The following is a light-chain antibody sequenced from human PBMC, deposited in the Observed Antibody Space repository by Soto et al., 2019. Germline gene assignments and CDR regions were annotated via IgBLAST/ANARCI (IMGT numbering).Light chain of an antibody. V-gene: IGKV3-11*01. CDR1: QSISSQ. CDR2: DAS. Sequence: EIVLTQSPATLSLSPGERATLSCRASQSISSQLAWYQQKPGQAPRLLIYDASNRATGIPARFRGSGSGTDFTLTIAGLAPEDFAVYYCQQRGNCPSLTFGGGTKVEIK. CDR3: QQRGNCPSLT. J-gene: IGKJ4*01.